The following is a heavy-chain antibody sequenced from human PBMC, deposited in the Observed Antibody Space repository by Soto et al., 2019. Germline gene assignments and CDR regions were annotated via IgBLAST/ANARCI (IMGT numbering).Heavy chain of an antibody. J-gene: IGHJ6*02. Sequence: ASVKASCKASGSTFTNYAFHWVPQAPGQRPEGMGWINAGNGNTKYSQRVQGRVTITGNTSISTAYMELSSLRSEDTAVYYCARGMSYSSYYYYGMDVWGQGTTVTISS. CDR1: GSTFTNYA. CDR3: ARGMSYSSYYYYGMDV. CDR2: INAGNGNT. V-gene: IGHV1-3*01. D-gene: IGHD6-19*01.